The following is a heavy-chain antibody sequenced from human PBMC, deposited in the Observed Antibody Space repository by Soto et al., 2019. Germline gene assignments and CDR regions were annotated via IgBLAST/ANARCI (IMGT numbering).Heavy chain of an antibody. J-gene: IGHJ4*02. CDR1: GFTFSNCA. V-gene: IGHV3-23*01. CDR3: AKGKNSFWSAIDY. D-gene: IGHD3-3*01. Sequence: GGSLRLSCAASGFTFSNCAMNWVRQAPGKGLEWVSAVSGSGDTTYHADSVKGRFTISRDNSKNTLYLHMNSLRAEDTALYYCAKGKNSFWSAIDYWGQGTLVTVSS. CDR2: VSGSGDTT.